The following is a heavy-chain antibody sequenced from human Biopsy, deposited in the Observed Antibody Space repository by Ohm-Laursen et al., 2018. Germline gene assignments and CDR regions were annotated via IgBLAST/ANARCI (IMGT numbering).Heavy chain of an antibody. V-gene: IGHV1-2*02. Sequence: GSSVKVSCNASGYTFTTYYIHWVRQAPGHGLEWMGWIDTINGGARYAQKFQGRVTMTRDTSISTAYMELSRLTSDDTAVYYCARERDPWGQGTLVTVSS. CDR3: ARERDP. CDR1: GYTFTTYY. CDR2: IDTINGGA. J-gene: IGHJ5*02.